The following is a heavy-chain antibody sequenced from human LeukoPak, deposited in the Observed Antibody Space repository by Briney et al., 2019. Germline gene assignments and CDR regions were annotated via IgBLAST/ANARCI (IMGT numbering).Heavy chain of an antibody. V-gene: IGHV3-23*01. CDR2: ISGGGGST. D-gene: IGHD2-15*01. J-gene: IGHJ5*02. Sequence: GGSLRLSCAASGFTFTSYAMSWVRQAPGKGLEWVSAISGGGGSTYYAGSVKGRFTIFRDNSDNSLALQMNSLRAEDTAVYYCAKDFSPNPLDIVVVVAAPTFDPWGQGTLVTVSS. CDR1: GFTFTSYA. CDR3: AKDFSPNPLDIVVVVAAPTFDP.